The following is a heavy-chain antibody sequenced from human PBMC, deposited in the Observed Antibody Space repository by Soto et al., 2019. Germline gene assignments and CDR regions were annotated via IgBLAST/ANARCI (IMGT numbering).Heavy chain of an antibody. CDR2: IYNSGST. CDR3: ARHEGPEYYYYYGMDV. Sequence: SETLSLTCTVSGGSISSYYWSWIRQPPGKGLEWIGYIYNSGSTIYNPSLKTRVTISVDTSKNQFSLKLSSVTAADTAVYYCARHEGPEYYYYYGMDVWGQGTTVTVSS. J-gene: IGHJ6*02. CDR1: GGSISSYY. V-gene: IGHV4-59*01.